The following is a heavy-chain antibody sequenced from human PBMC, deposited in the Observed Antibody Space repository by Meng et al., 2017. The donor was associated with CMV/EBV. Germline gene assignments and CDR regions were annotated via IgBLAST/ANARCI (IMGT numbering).Heavy chain of an antibody. CDR2: FDPNDGET. CDR3: ASAGGLYVWGSDRYDY. V-gene: IGHV1-24*01. Sequence: QGPLVEGGAEVKNPGAAVKVSCKVSGYSLTELSMHWVRQAPGKGLGWMGGFDPNDGETIYAQKFKGRVTMTADESTSTAYMELSSLRSEDTAVYYCASAGGLYVWGSDRYDYWGQGTLVTVSS. CDR1: GYSLTELS. D-gene: IGHD3-16*02. J-gene: IGHJ4*02.